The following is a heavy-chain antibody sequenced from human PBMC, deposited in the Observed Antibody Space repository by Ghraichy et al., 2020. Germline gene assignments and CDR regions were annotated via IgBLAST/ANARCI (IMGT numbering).Heavy chain of an antibody. J-gene: IGHJ4*02. CDR2: ISGSGGST. CDR3: AKASSQWLVLSPLGY. Sequence: GGSLRLSCAASGFTFSSYAMSWVRQAPGKGLEWVSAISGSGGSTYYADSVKGRFTISRDNSKNTLYLQMNSLRAEDTAVYYCAKASSQWLVLSPLGYWGQGTLVTVSS. V-gene: IGHV3-23*01. D-gene: IGHD6-19*01. CDR1: GFTFSSYA.